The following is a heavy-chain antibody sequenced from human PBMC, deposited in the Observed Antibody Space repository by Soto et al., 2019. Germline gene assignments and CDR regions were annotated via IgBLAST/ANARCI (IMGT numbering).Heavy chain of an antibody. V-gene: IGHV4-59*08. D-gene: IGHD4-17*01. J-gene: IGHJ5*02. Sequence: PSETLSLTCTVSGGSISSYYWSWIRQPPGKGLEWIGYIYYSGSTNYNPSLKSRVTISVDTSKNQFSLKLSSVTAADTAVYYCASSTYGDYYNWFDPWGQGTLVTVSS. CDR3: ASSTYGDYYNWFDP. CDR1: GGSISSYY. CDR2: IYYSGST.